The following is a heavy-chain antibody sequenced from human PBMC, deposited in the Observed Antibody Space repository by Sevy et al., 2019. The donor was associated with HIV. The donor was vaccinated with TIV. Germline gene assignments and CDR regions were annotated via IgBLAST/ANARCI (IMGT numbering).Heavy chain of an antibody. D-gene: IGHD6-13*01. CDR1: GFTFSDHY. CDR3: ATHAGIAAAGRVFDY. V-gene: IGHV3-72*01. Sequence: GGYLRLSCAASGFTFSDHYMEWVRQAPGKGLEWVGRTRNKADSYTTEYAASVKGRFTISRDDSKNSLYLQMNSLKTEDTAVDFCATHAGIAAAGRVFDYWGQGSLVTVSS. J-gene: IGHJ4*02. CDR2: TRNKADSYTT.